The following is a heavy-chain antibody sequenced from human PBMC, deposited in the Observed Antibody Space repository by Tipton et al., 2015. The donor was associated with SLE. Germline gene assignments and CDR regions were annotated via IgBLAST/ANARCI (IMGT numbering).Heavy chain of an antibody. V-gene: IGHV4-31*03. CDR3: ARALYDILTGYHSLFDP. J-gene: IGHJ5*02. Sequence: TLSLTCSVSGDSISSGAYYWGWIRQHPGKGLEWIGYIYNLGNTYYNPSLKSRLAISIDTSKNQFSLNLRSVTAADTAVYYCARALYDILTGYHSLFDPWGQGILVTVSS. CDR1: GDSISSGAYY. CDR2: IYNLGNT. D-gene: IGHD3-9*01.